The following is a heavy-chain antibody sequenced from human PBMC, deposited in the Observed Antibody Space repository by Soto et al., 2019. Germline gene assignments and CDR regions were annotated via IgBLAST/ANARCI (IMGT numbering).Heavy chain of an antibody. CDR2: ISGSGAGT. CDR3: ARESWANPDY. D-gene: IGHD3-10*01. J-gene: IGHJ4*02. Sequence: GGSLRLSCGVSGFSFSNYAMSWVRQAPGKGLEWVSAISGSGAGTYYADSVKGRFTISRDNAKNSLYLQMNSLRVEDTAVYYCARESWANPDYWGQGTLVTVSS. V-gene: IGHV3-23*01. CDR1: GFSFSNYA.